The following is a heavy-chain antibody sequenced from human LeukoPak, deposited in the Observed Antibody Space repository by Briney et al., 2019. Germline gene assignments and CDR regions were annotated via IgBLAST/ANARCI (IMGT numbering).Heavy chain of an antibody. D-gene: IGHD3-22*01. CDR3: ARDYYDSSGYYVVDY. V-gene: IGHV1-2*02. Sequence: GASVKVSCKASGYTFTGYYMHWVRQAPGQGLERMGWINPNSGGTNYAQKFQGRVTMTRDTSISTAYMELSRLRSDDTAVYYCARDYYDSSGYYVVDYWGQGTLVTVSS. CDR1: GYTFTGYY. J-gene: IGHJ4*02. CDR2: INPNSGGT.